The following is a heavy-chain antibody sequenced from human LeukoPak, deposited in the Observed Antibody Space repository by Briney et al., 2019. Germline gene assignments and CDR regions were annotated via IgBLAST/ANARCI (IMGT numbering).Heavy chain of an antibody. CDR3: ARVVIGYYYMDV. CDR1: GYSISSGYY. V-gene: IGHV4-38-2*01. CDR2: IYHSGST. J-gene: IGHJ6*03. Sequence: SETLSLTCAASGYSISSGYYWGWIRQPPGKGLEWIGSIYHSGSTYYNPSLKSRVTISVDTSKNQFSLKLSSVTAADTAVYYCARVVIGYYYMDVWGKGTTVTVSS. D-gene: IGHD2-21*01.